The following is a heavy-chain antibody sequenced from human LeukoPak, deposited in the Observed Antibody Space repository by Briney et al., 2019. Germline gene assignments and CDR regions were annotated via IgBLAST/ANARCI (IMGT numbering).Heavy chain of an antibody. J-gene: IGHJ4*02. Sequence: GGSLRLSCAVSGITLSNYGMSWVRQAPGKGLEWVAGISGSGGSTNYADSVKGRFTISRDNPKNTLYLQMNSLRAEDTAVYYCARNGGSYFFGYWGQGTLVTVSS. CDR3: ARNGGSYFFGY. CDR1: GITLSNYG. D-gene: IGHD1-26*01. V-gene: IGHV3-23*01. CDR2: ISGSGGST.